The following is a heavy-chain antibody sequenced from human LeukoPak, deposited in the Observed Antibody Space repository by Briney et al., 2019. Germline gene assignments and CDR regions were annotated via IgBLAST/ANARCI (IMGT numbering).Heavy chain of an antibody. D-gene: IGHD3-3*01. CDR3: AKDGGFWSAYYKVDY. J-gene: IGHJ4*02. CDR1: GYSISSGYY. Sequence: SETLSLTCAVSGYSISSGYYWGWIRQPPGEGLEWIGSIYHSGSTYYNPSLKSRVTISVDTSKDQFSLKLSSVTAADTAVYYCAKDGGFWSAYYKVDYWGQGTQVTVSS. CDR2: IYHSGST. V-gene: IGHV4-38-2*02.